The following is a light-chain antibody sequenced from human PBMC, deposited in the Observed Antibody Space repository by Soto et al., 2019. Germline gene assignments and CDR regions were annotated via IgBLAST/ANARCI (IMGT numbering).Light chain of an antibody. Sequence: VMTQSPGTLSLSPGERATLSCRASQSVRSNLAWYQQKPGQAPRLLIYGASTRATGIPARFSGSGSGTEFTLSIGSLQSEDFAVYYCQQYNDWPPTFGQGTKVDIK. CDR3: QQYNDWPPT. J-gene: IGKJ1*01. V-gene: IGKV3-15*01. CDR1: QSVRSN. CDR2: GAS.